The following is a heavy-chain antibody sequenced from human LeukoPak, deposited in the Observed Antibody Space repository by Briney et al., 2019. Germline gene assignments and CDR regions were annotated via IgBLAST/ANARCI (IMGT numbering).Heavy chain of an antibody. CDR2: IYYSGST. J-gene: IGHJ3*02. Sequence: SETLSLTCTVSGGSISSYYWSWIRQPPGKGLEWIGYIYYSGSTNYNPSLKSRVTISVDTSKNQFSLKLSSVTAADTAVYYCARDEYYYDSSGSHAAFDIWGQGTMVTVSS. D-gene: IGHD3-22*01. V-gene: IGHV4-59*12. CDR1: GGSISSYY. CDR3: ARDEYYYDSSGSHAAFDI.